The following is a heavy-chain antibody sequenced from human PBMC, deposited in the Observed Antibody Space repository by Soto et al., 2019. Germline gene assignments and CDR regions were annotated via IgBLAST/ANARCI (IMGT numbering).Heavy chain of an antibody. V-gene: IGHV3-23*01. J-gene: IGHJ4*02. Sequence: GGSLRLSCAASGFTFSSYAMSWVRQAPGKGLEWVSAISGSGGSTYYADSVKGRFTISRDNSKNTLYLQMNSLRAEDTAVYYCAKDKEYYDFWSGYPQYYFDYWGQGTLVTVSS. D-gene: IGHD3-3*01. CDR1: GFTFSSYA. CDR3: AKDKEYYDFWSGYPQYYFDY. CDR2: ISGSGGST.